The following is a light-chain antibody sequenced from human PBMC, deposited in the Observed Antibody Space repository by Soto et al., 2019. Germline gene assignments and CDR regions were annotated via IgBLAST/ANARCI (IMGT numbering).Light chain of an antibody. CDR1: QAVISN. J-gene: IGKJ1*01. Sequence: EVVMKQSPATLSVSPGERATLPSRVSQAVISNLAWYQQEPGPAAILLIYGASAMASVSAVRFSKSGYETEHTLTIISLRPEDFAVYYCQDDSDWQLWTVGPGT. CDR2: GAS. V-gene: IGKV3-15*01. CDR3: QDDSDWQLWT.